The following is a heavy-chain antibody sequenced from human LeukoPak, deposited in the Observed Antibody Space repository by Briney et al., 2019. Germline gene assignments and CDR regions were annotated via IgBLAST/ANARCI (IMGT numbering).Heavy chain of an antibody. CDR1: GYTFTSYG. CDR2: ISAYNGNT. V-gene: IGHV1-18*01. CDR3: ARAYGDYAYYYYYYMDV. Sequence: ASVKVSCKASGYTFTSYGISWLRQAPGQGLEWMGWISAYNGNTNYAQKLQGRVTMTTDTSTSTAYMELRSLSSDDTAVYYCARAYGDYAYYYYYYMDVWGKGTTVTVSS. J-gene: IGHJ6*03. D-gene: IGHD4-17*01.